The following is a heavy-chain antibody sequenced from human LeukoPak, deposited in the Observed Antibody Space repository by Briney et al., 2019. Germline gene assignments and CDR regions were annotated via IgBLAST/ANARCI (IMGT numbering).Heavy chain of an antibody. V-gene: IGHV4-39*07. J-gene: IGHJ6*03. Sequence: SETLSLTCTVSGGSISSSSYYWGWIRQPPGKGLEWIGSIYYSGSTYYNPSLESRVTISAETSKNQVSLKVKSVTAADTAVYYCARAHWQPDYYYYMDVWGKGTTVTISS. CDR1: GGSISSSSYY. D-gene: IGHD1-1*01. CDR2: IYYSGST. CDR3: ARAHWQPDYYYYMDV.